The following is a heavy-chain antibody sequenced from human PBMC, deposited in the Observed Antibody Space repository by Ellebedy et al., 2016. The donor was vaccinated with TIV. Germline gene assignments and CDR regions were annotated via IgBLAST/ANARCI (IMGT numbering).Heavy chain of an antibody. CDR3: ARGSDTSGYYSRFDY. J-gene: IGHJ4*02. CDR1: GGSISSSSCY. D-gene: IGHD3-22*01. CDR2: IYYSGRT. Sequence: SATLSLTXTVSGGSISSSSCYWGWIRQPPGKGLEWIGSIYYSGRTYYNPSLKTRVTMSVDMSKNQFSLKLSSVTAADTAVYFCARGSDTSGYYSRFDYWGQGTLVTVSS. V-gene: IGHV4-39*07.